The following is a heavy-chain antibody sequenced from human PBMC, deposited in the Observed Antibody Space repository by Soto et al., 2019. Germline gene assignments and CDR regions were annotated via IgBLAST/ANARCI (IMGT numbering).Heavy chain of an antibody. V-gene: IGHV1-8*01. J-gene: IGHJ4*02. D-gene: IGHD3-16*01. CDR2: MNPDSGNT. Sequence: QVQLVQSGAEVRTPGASVKVSCKASGYTFTSYDINWVRQATGQGPEWMGWMNPDSGNTGYVQKFQGRVTMTRNTAINTGQLEANNLGFEDPAGDYGGRSGCRSNGNFDLRGQGTPVNVSS. CDR1: GYTFTSYD. CDR3: GRSGCRSNGNFDL.